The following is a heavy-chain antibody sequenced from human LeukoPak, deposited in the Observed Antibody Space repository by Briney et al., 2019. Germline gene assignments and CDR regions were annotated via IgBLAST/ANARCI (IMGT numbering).Heavy chain of an antibody. CDR1: GGSLSSGNYY. Sequence: SETLSLTCTVSGGSLSSGNYYWSWIRQPAGKGLEWIGRISTSGSTNYDPSLKSRLIMSIDKSKNQFSLRLSSATAADTAVYYCASHQYGSGSYYHDYWGQGTLVTVSS. V-gene: IGHV4-61*02. CDR3: ASHQYGSGSYYHDY. J-gene: IGHJ4*02. D-gene: IGHD3-10*01. CDR2: ISTSGST.